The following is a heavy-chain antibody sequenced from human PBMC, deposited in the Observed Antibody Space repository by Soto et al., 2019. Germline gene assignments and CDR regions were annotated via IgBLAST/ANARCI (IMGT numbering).Heavy chain of an antibody. V-gene: IGHV3-23*01. CDR2: ISDNGGTT. Sequence: PGGSLRLSCAASEFTFSNYAMSWVRQAPGKGLEWVSSISDNGGTTYYADSVKGRFTISRDNSKNTLYLQMNSLRAEDTAVYYCAKDRGVVIIVKQEGLFDYWGQGTLVTVSS. CDR3: AKDRGVVIIVKQEGLFDY. CDR1: EFTFSNYA. J-gene: IGHJ4*02. D-gene: IGHD3-3*01.